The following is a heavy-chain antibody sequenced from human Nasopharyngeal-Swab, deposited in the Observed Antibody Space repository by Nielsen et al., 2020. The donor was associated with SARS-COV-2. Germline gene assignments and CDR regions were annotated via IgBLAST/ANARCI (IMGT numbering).Heavy chain of an antibody. J-gene: IGHJ6*03. CDR1: GFTFSSYS. CDR2: ISSSSSTI. CDR3: ARDPRSLYYMDV. Sequence: GSLRLSCAASGFTFSSYSMNWVRQAPGKGLEWVSYISSSSSTIYYADSVKGRFTISRDNSKNTLYLQMNSLRAEDTAVYYCARDPRSLYYMDVWGKGTTVTVSS. V-gene: IGHV3-48*01.